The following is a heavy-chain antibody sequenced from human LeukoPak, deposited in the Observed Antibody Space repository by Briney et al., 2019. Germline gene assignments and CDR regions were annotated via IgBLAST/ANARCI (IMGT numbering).Heavy chain of an antibody. J-gene: IGHJ4*02. V-gene: IGHV4-59*01. CDR3: ARGSVPYSSSWYHFDY. CDR2: IYYSGST. D-gene: IGHD6-13*01. CDR1: GGSFSGYY. Sequence: NPSETLSLTCAVYGGSFSGYYWSWIRQPPGKGLEWIGYIYYSGSTNYNPSLKSRVTISVDTSKNQFSLKLSSVTAADTAVYYCARGSVPYSSSWYHFDYWGQGTLVTVSS.